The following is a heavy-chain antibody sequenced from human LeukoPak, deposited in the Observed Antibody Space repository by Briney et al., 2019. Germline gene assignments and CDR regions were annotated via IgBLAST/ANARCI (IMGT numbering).Heavy chain of an antibody. CDR3: ARIGPAADAFDI. V-gene: IGHV4-38-2*02. J-gene: IGHJ3*02. D-gene: IGHD2-2*01. CDR1: GYSISSGYY. Sequence: SETLSLTCTVSGYSISSGYYWGWIRQPPGKGLEWIGSIYHGGSTYYNPSLKSRVTISVDTSKNQFSLKLSSVTAADTAVYYCARIGPAADAFDIWGQGTMVTVSS. CDR2: IYHGGST.